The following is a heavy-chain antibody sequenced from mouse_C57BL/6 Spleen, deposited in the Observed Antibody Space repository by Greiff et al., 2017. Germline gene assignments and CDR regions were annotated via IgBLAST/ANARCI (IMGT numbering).Heavy chain of an antibody. Sequence: VQLKESGGGLVKPGGSLKLSCAASGFTFSDYGMHWVRQAPEKGLEWVAYISSGSSTIYYADTVKGRFTISRDNAKNTLFLQMTSLRSEDTAMYYCARAYGSRNYAMDYWGQGTSVTVSS. CDR1: GFTFSDYG. J-gene: IGHJ4*01. V-gene: IGHV5-17*01. CDR2: ISSGSSTI. D-gene: IGHD1-1*01. CDR3: ARAYGSRNYAMDY.